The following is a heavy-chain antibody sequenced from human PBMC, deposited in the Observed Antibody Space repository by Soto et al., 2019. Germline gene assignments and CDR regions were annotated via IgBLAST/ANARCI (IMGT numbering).Heavy chain of an antibody. Sequence: RLEWMGWINAGNGNTKYSQKFQGRVTITRDTSASTAYMELSSLRSEDTAVYYCARDLATGIAVAGSFDYWGQGTLVTVSS. J-gene: IGHJ4*02. CDR3: ARDLATGIAVAGSFDY. V-gene: IGHV1-3*01. D-gene: IGHD6-19*01. CDR2: INAGNGNT.